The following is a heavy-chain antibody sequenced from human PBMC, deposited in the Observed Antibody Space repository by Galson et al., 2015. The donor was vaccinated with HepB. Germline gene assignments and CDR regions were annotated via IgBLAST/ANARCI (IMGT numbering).Heavy chain of an antibody. CDR2: IRYDGSNK. CDR3: ANDYDSSGYYVKFYYYGLDV. Sequence: SLRLSCAASGFTFSSYGMHWVRQAPGKGLEWVAFIRYDGSNKYYADSVKGRFTISRDNSKNTLYLQMNSLRAEDTAVYYCANDYDSSGYYVKFYYYGLDVWVQGTPVTASS. V-gene: IGHV3-30*02. D-gene: IGHD3-22*01. J-gene: IGHJ6*02. CDR1: GFTFSSYG.